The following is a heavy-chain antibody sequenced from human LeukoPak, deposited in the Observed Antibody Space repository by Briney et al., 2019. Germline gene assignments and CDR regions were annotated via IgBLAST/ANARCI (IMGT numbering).Heavy chain of an antibody. J-gene: IGHJ4*02. CDR2: INHSGST. V-gene: IGHV4-34*01. D-gene: IGHD6-13*01. Sequence: NTSETLSLTCAVYGGSFSGYYWSWIRQPPGKGLEWIGEINHSGSTNYNPSLKSRVTISVDTSKNQFSLKLSSVTAADTAVYYCARRNRAAAGTAYFDYWGQGTLVTVSS. CDR1: GGSFSGYY. CDR3: ARRNRAAAGTAYFDY.